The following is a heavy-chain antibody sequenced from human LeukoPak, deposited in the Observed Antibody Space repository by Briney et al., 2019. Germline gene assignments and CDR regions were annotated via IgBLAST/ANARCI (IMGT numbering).Heavy chain of an antibody. CDR3: ARDPHGDYSNYWFDP. D-gene: IGHD4-11*01. Sequence: NASETLSLTCTVSGGSISSGGYYWSWIRQPPGKGLEWIGYIYHSGSTYYNPSLKSRVTISVDRSKNQFSLKLSSVTAADTAVYYCARDPHGDYSNYWFDPWGQGTLVTVSS. J-gene: IGHJ5*02. V-gene: IGHV4-30-2*01. CDR2: IYHSGST. CDR1: GGSISSGGYY.